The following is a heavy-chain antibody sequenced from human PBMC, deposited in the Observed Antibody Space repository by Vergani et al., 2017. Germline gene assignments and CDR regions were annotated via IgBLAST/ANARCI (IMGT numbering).Heavy chain of an antibody. CDR3: ARGEQLERRFGYYYMDV. V-gene: IGHV3-21*06. Sequence: EVQLLESGGGLVQPGGSLRLSCAASGFTFSSYAMSWVRQAPGKGLEWVSSISSSSSYIYYADSVKGRFTISRDNAKNSLYLQMNSLRAEDTAVYYCARGEQLERRFGYYYMDVWGKGTTVTVSS. D-gene: IGHD1-1*01. CDR1: GFTFSSYA. CDR2: ISSSSSYI. J-gene: IGHJ6*03.